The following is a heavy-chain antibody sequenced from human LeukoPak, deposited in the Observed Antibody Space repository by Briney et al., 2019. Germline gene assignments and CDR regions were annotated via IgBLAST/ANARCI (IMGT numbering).Heavy chain of an antibody. J-gene: IGHJ4*02. D-gene: IGHD6-13*01. CDR1: GGSISSSNW. CDR3: ARAEGIAAAGSWRY. Sequence: SGTLSLTCAVSGGSISSSNWWSWVRQPPGKGLEWIGEIYHSGSTNYNPSLKSRVTISVDKSKNQFSLKLSSVTAADTAVYYCARAEGIAAAGSWRYWGQGTLVIVSS. V-gene: IGHV4-4*02. CDR2: IYHSGST.